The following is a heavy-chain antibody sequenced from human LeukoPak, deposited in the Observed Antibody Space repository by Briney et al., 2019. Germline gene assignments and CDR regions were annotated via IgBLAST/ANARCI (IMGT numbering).Heavy chain of an antibody. V-gene: IGHV3-48*03. D-gene: IGHD3-10*01. CDR1: GFTFSSYE. Sequence: GGSLRLSCAASGFTFSSYEMNWVRQAPGKGLEWVSYISSSGSTIYYADSVKGRFTISRDNAKNSLYLQMNSPRAEDTAVYYCAREGQYGSGIDYWGQGTLVTVSS. CDR2: ISSSGSTI. CDR3: AREGQYGSGIDY. J-gene: IGHJ4*02.